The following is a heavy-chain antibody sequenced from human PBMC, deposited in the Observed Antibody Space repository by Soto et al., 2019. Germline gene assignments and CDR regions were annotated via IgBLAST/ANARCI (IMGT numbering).Heavy chain of an antibody. V-gene: IGHV4-4*09. CDR3: VGEIPGGFRFDY. Sequence: VTLSDACTICTAATGSYHWSWIRQPPGKALEWIGYIFTSGRTTYNPSLKRRVSMSADTSENQFSLQLTSVTDADTAVYYCVGEIPGGFRFDYWGQGALVTVS. CDR1: TAATGSYH. J-gene: IGHJ4*02. D-gene: IGHD3-16*01. CDR2: IFTSGRT.